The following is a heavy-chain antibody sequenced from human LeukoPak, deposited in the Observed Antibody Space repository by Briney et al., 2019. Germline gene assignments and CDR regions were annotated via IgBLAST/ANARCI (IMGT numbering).Heavy chain of an antibody. D-gene: IGHD6-19*01. CDR3: ARSGRRWLRYYFDY. CDR1: GYTFTDYY. CDR2: INPNSGGT. V-gene: IGHV1-2*02. J-gene: IGHJ4*02. Sequence: ASVKVSCXASGYTFTDYYMHWVRQAPGQGLEWMGWINPNSGGTNYAQKFQGRVTMTRDTSISTAYMELSRLRSDDTAVYNCARSGRRWLRYYFDYWGQGTLVTVSS.